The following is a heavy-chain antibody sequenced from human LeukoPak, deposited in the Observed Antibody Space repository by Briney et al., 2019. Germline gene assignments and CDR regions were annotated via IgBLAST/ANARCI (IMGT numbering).Heavy chain of an antibody. Sequence: GRSLRLSCAASGFTFSSYAMHWVRQAPGKGLEWVAVISYDGSNKYYADSVKGRFTISRDNSKNTLYLQMNSLRAEDTAVYYCANSKTTVANFDYWGQGTLVTVSS. CDR2: ISYDGSNK. J-gene: IGHJ4*02. CDR1: GFTFSSYA. CDR3: ANSKTTVANFDY. V-gene: IGHV3-30-3*01. D-gene: IGHD4-23*01.